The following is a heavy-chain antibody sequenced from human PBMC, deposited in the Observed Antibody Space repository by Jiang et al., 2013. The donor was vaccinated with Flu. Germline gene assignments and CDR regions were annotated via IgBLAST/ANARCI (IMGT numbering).Heavy chain of an antibody. V-gene: IGHV4-31*03. CDR1: GGSISSGGYY. Sequence: GPGLVKPSQTLSLTCTVSGGSISSGGYYWSWIRQHPGKGLEWIGYIYYSGSTYYNPSLKSRVTISVDTSKNQFSLKLSSVTAADTAVYYCARGQKSIAAPLHWGQGTLVTVSS. CDR2: IYYSGST. D-gene: IGHD6-6*01. J-gene: IGHJ1*01. CDR3: ARGQKSIAAPLH.